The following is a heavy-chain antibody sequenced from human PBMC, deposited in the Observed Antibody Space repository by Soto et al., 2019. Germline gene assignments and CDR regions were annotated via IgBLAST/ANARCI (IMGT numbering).Heavy chain of an antibody. J-gene: IGHJ4*02. CDR2: VHYSGST. CDR1: GGSFSPNY. CDR3: ERQHYYDSSGYYTWN. V-gene: IGHV4-59*04. Sequence: SETLSLTCTVSGGSFSPNYWSWIRQPPGKGLEWIATVHYSGSTYYTPSLKNRVTISADTSNNQFSLRLNSVTAADTAVYYCERQHYYDSSGYYTWNWGQGTLVTVSS. D-gene: IGHD3-22*01.